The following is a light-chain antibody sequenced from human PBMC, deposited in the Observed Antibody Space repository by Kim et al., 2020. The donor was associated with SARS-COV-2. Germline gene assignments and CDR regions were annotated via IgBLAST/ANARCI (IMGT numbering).Light chain of an antibody. CDR3: LQDYDYPLT. J-gene: IGKJ4*01. CDR2: ATS. Sequence: AIQMTQSPSSLSASVGDRVTITCRASQGIRNDLSWYQQKPGRAPNLLIYATSTLQSGVPSRFSGSGSGTDFTLTISSLQPEGVATYYCLQDYDYPLTFGGGTKVDIK. CDR1: QGIRND. V-gene: IGKV1-6*01.